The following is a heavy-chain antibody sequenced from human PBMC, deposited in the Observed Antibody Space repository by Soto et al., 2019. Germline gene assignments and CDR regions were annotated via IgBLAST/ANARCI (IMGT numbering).Heavy chain of an antibody. CDR3: ARVPPYYDSSGLPDY. Sequence: SETLSLTCTVSGGSISSGDYYWSWIRQPPGKGLEWIGYIYYSGSTYYNPSLKSRVTISVDTSKNQFSLKLSSVTAADTAVYYCARVPPYYDSSGLPDYWGQGTLVTVSS. V-gene: IGHV4-30-4*01. CDR1: GGSISSGDYY. J-gene: IGHJ4*02. D-gene: IGHD3-22*01. CDR2: IYYSGST.